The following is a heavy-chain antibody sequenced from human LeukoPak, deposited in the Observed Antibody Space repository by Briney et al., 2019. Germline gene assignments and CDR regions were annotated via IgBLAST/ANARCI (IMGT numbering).Heavy chain of an antibody. J-gene: IGHJ4*02. CDR2: IYYSGST. D-gene: IGHD1-26*01. CDR3: ARHLPKWGWDY. CDR1: GGSISSYY. V-gene: IGHV4-59*08. Sequence: SETLSLTCTVSGGSISSYYRSWIRQPPGKGLEWIGYIYYSGSTKYNPSLKSRVTISVDTSKNQFSLKLSSVTAADTAVYYCARHLPKWGWDYWGQGTLVTVSS.